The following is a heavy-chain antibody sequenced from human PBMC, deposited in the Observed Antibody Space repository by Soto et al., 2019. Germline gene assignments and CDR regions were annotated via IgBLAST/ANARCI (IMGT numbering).Heavy chain of an antibody. CDR1: GITFSAFA. CDR2: ISYDASAS. J-gene: IGHJ4*02. CDR3: VRDYNDGIGRFDY. V-gene: IGHV3-30-3*01. Sequence: QVQLVESGGGVVQPGTSLRLSCAASGITFSAFAMHWVRQAPGKGLEWVARISYDASASSNADSVKGRFTISRDNSRSTMYLQMNSLRTEDTAIYYCVRDYNDGIGRFDYLGQGALVTVSS. D-gene: IGHD3-22*01.